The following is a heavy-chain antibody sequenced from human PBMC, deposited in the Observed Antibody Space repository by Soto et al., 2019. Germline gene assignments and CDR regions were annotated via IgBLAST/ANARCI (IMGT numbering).Heavy chain of an antibody. CDR2: INPNGGVT. Sequence: QVQLVQSGAEVRKPGASVTVSCRSSGDSFNDYYIHWVRQAPGQGFEWMGWINPNGGVTKYAQKFQGWVSMTRDTSIRTVYMKLRRLRSADTAVYYCARESGGATATLDYYYFYLDVWGTGTTVTVSS. D-gene: IGHD5-12*01. CDR3: ARESGGATATLDYYYFYLDV. J-gene: IGHJ6*03. V-gene: IGHV1-2*04. CDR1: GDSFNDYY.